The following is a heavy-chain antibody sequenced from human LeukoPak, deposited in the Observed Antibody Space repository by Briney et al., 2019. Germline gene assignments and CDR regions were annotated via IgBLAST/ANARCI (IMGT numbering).Heavy chain of an antibody. Sequence: GGSLRLSCAASGFTFSSYSMNWVRQAPGKGLEWVSSISSSSSYIYYADSVKGRFTISRDNAKNSLYLQMNSLRAEDTAVYYCARAQWLTPGDAFDIWGQGTMVTVSS. D-gene: IGHD6-19*01. CDR3: ARAQWLTPGDAFDI. CDR2: ISSSSSYI. V-gene: IGHV3-21*01. J-gene: IGHJ3*02. CDR1: GFTFSSYS.